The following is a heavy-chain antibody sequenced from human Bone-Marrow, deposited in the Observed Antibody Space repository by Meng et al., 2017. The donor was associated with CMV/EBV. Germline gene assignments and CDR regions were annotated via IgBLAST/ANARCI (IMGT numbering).Heavy chain of an antibody. CDR3: ARGRVYYYGSGTYYPLDY. D-gene: IGHD3-10*01. CDR1: DGSISNYY. CDR2: IYYTGST. V-gene: IGHV4-59*01. J-gene: IGHJ4*02. Sequence: SETLSLTCTVSDGSISNYYWNWIRQPPGKGLEWIGYIYYTGSTNYNPSLKSRVTISLDTSKNQFSLKLSSVTAADTAVYYCARGRVYYYGSGTYYPLDYWGQGPRVTVSS.